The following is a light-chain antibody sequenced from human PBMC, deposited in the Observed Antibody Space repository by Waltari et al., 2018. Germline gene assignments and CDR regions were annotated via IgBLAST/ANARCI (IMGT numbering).Light chain of an antibody. J-gene: IGKJ4*01. V-gene: IGKV3-20*01. CDR1: QSINYKY. CDR2: GTS. Sequence: EIVLTQSPGTLSLSPGETATLTCRASQSINYKYLPWYQQKPDQTPRPLIYGTSTRAAGTPDRFRGSGSGTDFTLTVSGLEPDDFSVYYCQQYGASPVTFGGGTKVEFK. CDR3: QQYGASPVT.